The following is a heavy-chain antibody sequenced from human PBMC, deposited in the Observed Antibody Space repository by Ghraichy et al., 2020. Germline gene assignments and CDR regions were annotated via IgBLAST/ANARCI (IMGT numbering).Heavy chain of an antibody. J-gene: IGHJ4*02. CDR3: AKEGGTGINTNSYFDY. V-gene: IGHV3-30*18. CDR1: GITFSSYG. Sequence: GGSLRLSCAAFGITFSSYGMHWVRQAPGKGLEWVALISYDGGSIKYYADSVEGRFTISRDNSKNTLYLQMNSLRAEDTAVYYCAKEGGTGINTNSYFDYWGQGTLVTVSS. D-gene: IGHD3/OR15-3a*01. CDR2: ISYDGGSIK.